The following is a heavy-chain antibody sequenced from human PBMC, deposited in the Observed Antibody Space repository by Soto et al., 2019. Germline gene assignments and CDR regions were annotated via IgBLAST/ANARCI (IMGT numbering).Heavy chain of an antibody. Sequence: PGGSQRLSCTASGFTFRNYGMHWVRQAPGKGLEWVAVIWYDGSNKYYADSVKGRFTISRDNSKNTLYLQMNSLRAEDTAVYYCAKDTYYHDSTGYYVFDYWGQGTLVTALL. CDR3: AKDTYYHDSTGYYVFDY. CDR1: GFTFRNYG. V-gene: IGHV3-30*02. J-gene: IGHJ4*02. CDR2: IWYDGSNK. D-gene: IGHD3-22*01.